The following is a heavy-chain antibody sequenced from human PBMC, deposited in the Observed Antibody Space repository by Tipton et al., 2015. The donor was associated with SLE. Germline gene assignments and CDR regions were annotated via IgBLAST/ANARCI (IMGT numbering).Heavy chain of an antibody. Sequence: TLSLTCTVSGGSISSSSYYWGWIRQPPGKGLEWIGSIYYSGSTYYNPSLKSRVTISVDTSKNQFSLKLSSATAADTAVYYCARRWVIAAAGLGDYFDYWGQGTLVTVSS. CDR3: ARRWVIAAAGLGDYFDY. D-gene: IGHD6-13*01. CDR2: IYYSGST. CDR1: GGSISSSSYY. V-gene: IGHV4-39*07. J-gene: IGHJ4*02.